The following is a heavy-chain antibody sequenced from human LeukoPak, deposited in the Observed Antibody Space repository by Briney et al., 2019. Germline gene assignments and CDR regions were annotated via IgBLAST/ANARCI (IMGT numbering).Heavy chain of an antibody. V-gene: IGHV3-23*01. Sequence: PGGSLRLSCAASGFTFDDYGMSWVRQAPGKGLEWVSAISGSGGSTYYADSVKGRFTISRDNSKNTLYLQMNSLRAEDTAVYYCAKDGRLGSVQKGGYFDYWGQGTLVTVSS. CDR3: AKDGRLGSVQKGGYFDY. CDR2: ISGSGGST. CDR1: GFTFDDYG. D-gene: IGHD2-15*01. J-gene: IGHJ4*02.